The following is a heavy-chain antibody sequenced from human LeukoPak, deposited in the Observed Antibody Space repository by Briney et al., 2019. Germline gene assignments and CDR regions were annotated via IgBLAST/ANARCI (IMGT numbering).Heavy chain of an antibody. V-gene: IGHV3-21*04. CDR2: ISSSSSYI. CDR3: ARVGTYDILSGYYWRPDY. J-gene: IGHJ4*02. Sequence: GGSLRLSCAASGFTFSTYGMNWVRQAPGKGLEWVSFISSSSSYIYYADSVKGRFTISRDNTKNSLYLQMNSLRAEDTAVYYCARVGTYDILSGYYWRPDYWGQGTLVTVSS. D-gene: IGHD3-9*01. CDR1: GFTFSTYG.